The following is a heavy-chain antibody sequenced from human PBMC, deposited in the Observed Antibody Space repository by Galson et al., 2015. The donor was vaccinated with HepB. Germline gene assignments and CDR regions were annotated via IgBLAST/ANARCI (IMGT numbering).Heavy chain of an antibody. Sequence: SLRLSCAASGFTFGDYYMSWIRQAPGKGLEWVSYISSSSSYTNYADSVKGRFTISRDNAKNSLYLQMNSLRAEDTAVYYCAREREYSSSWSSFDYWGQGTLVTVSS. CDR2: ISSSSSYT. CDR3: AREREYSSSWSSFDY. J-gene: IGHJ4*02. V-gene: IGHV3-11*06. CDR1: GFTFGDYY. D-gene: IGHD6-13*01.